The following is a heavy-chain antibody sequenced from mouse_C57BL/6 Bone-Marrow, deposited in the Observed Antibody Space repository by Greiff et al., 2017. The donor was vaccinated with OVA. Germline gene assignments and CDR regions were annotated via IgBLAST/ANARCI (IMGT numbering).Heavy chain of an antibody. V-gene: IGHV1-55*01. CDR2: IYPGSGST. CDR3: AREGTTVVATLDY. Sequence: VQLQQPGAELVKPGASVKMSCKASGYTFTSYWITWVKQRPGQGLEWIGDIYPGSGSTNYNEKFKSKATLTVDTSSSTAYMQLSSLTSEDSAVYYCAREGTTVVATLDYWGQGTTLTVSS. J-gene: IGHJ2*01. D-gene: IGHD1-1*01. CDR1: GYTFTSYW.